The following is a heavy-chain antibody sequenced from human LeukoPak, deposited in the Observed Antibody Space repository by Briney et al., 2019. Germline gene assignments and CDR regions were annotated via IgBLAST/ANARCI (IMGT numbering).Heavy chain of an antibody. J-gene: IGHJ3*02. Sequence: GESLKISCKGSGYSFTSYWIGWVRQMPGKGLEWMGIIYPGDSDTRYSPSFQGQVTISADKSISTAYLQWSSLKASGTAMYYCARVSGGYSYGYDAFDIWGQGTMVTVSS. D-gene: IGHD5-18*01. CDR1: GYSFTSYW. CDR3: ARVSGGYSYGYDAFDI. V-gene: IGHV5-51*01. CDR2: IYPGDSDT.